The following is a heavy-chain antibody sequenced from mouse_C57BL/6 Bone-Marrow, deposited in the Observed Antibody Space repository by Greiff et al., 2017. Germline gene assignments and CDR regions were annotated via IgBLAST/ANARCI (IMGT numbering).Heavy chain of an antibody. Sequence: QVQLQQPGAELVKPGASVQMPCKASGYTFTSYWITWVKQRPGQGLEWIGDIYPGSGSTNYNEKFKSKATLTVDTASSTAYMQLCSLTSGDSAVYDGVYSNYEYFDVWGTGTTVTVSS. D-gene: IGHD2-5*01. J-gene: IGHJ1*03. V-gene: IGHV1-55*01. CDR2: IYPGSGST. CDR3: VYSNYEYFDV. CDR1: GYTFTSYW.